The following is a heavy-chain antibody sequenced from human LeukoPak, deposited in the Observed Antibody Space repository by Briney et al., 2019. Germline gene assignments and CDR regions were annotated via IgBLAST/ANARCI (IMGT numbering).Heavy chain of an antibody. CDR2: FDAEDGET. Sequence: ASVKVSCKVSGYTLTELSMHWVRQAPGKGLEWMGGFDAEDGETIYAQKFQGRVTMTEDTSTDTAYMELSSLRSEDTAVYYCATHYGSGSYSGSAYYYYYMDVWGEGTTVTVSS. CDR1: GYTLTELS. D-gene: IGHD3-10*01. J-gene: IGHJ6*03. V-gene: IGHV1-24*01. CDR3: ATHYGSGSYSGSAYYYYYMDV.